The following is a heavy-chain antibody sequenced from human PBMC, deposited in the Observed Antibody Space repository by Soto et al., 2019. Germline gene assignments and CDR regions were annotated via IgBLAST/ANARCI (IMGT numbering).Heavy chain of an antibody. Sequence: EVQLLESGGGLVQPGGSLRLSCAASGFTFSAYAMIWVRQAPGKGLEGVATISSRGDSTYYADYVKGRFTISRDNSKNTVYLQMNNLRAEDTARYYCPVGIYYYGWDGWGHGTKVTVSS. J-gene: IGHJ6*02. D-gene: IGHD1-20*01. CDR2: ISSRGDST. CDR3: PVGIYYYGWDG. CDR1: GFTFSAYA. V-gene: IGHV3-23*01.